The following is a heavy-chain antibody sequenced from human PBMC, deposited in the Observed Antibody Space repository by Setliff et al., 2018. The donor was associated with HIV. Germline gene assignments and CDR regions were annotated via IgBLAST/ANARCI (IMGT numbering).Heavy chain of an antibody. CDR2: IGYDGTKQ. CDR3: AKVRLMFLDDAFDI. V-gene: IGHV3-30*01. J-gene: IGHJ3*02. CDR1: GFAFSDNA. Sequence: GGSLRLSCTTSGFAFSDNAIYWARQAPGKGLEWVAVIGYDGTKQLLADSVKGRFTISRDISKNTVFLQMNSLGADDRAVYYCAKVRLMFLDDAFDIWGQGTMVTVSS. D-gene: IGHD5-12*01.